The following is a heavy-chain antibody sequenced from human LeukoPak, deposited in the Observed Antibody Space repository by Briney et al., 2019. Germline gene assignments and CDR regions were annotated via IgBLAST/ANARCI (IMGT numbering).Heavy chain of an antibody. D-gene: IGHD3-3*01. V-gene: IGHV1-18*01. J-gene: IGHJ4*02. CDR2: ISLNNGNT. CDR3: QRVTIFGVVIDFDY. CDR1: GYAFDYYG. Sequence: ASVKVSCKASGYAFDYYGITWVRQAPGQGLEWVGWISLNNGNTHYTKYAQKFQGRVTLTADTSTATAYMELMGLRSDDTAVYYCQRVTIFGVVIDFDYWGQGTLVAVSS.